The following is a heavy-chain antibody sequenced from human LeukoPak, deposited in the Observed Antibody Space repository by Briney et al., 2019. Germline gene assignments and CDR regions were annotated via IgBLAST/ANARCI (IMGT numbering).Heavy chain of an antibody. V-gene: IGHV1-46*01. D-gene: IGHD2-2*01. CDR2: INPSGGST. CDR1: GYTFTSYY. J-gene: IGHJ4*02. Sequence: ASVKVSCKASGYTFTSYYMHWVRQAPGQGLEWMGIINPSGGSTSYAQKFQGRVTMPRDTSISTAYMELSRLRSDDTAVYYCARDIKALGQVVPAAMPRIGALDYWGQGTLVTVSS. CDR3: ARDIKALGQVVPAAMPRIGALDY.